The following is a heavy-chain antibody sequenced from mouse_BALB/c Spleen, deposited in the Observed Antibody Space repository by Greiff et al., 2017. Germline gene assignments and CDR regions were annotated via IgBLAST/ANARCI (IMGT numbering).Heavy chain of an antibody. CDR3: TSYYYGSSYGYFDV. CDR2: INPSNGGT. Sequence: VQLQQSGAELVKPGASVKLSCKASGYTFTSYYMYWVKQRPGQGLEWIGEINPSNGGTNFNEKFKSKATLTVDKSSSTAYMQLSSLTSEDSAVYYYTSYYYGSSYGYFDVWGAGTTVTVSS. D-gene: IGHD1-1*01. CDR1: GYTFTSYY. J-gene: IGHJ1*01. V-gene: IGHV1S81*02.